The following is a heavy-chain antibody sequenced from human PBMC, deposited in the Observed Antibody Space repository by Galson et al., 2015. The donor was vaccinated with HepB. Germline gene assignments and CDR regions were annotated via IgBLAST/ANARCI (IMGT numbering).Heavy chain of an antibody. V-gene: IGHV1-69*13. CDR2: IIPIFGTA. J-gene: IGHJ3*02. CDR3: ARSRCSSTSCYKVLSRAFDI. CDR1: GGTFSSYA. D-gene: IGHD2-2*02. Sequence: SVKVSCKASGGTFSSYAISWVRQAPGQGLEWMGGIIPIFGTANYAQKFQGRVTITADESTSTAYMELSSLRSEDTAVYYCARSRCSSTSCYKVLSRAFDIWGQGTMVTVSS.